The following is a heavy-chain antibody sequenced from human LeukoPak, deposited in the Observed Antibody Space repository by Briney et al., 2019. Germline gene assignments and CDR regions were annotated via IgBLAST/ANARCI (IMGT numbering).Heavy chain of an antibody. J-gene: IGHJ4*02. Sequence: SETLSLTCTASNDSISPLYWGWIRQPPGKGLEFIGYIFYSGTTNFIPSLKSRVTLSVDTSKNQFSLRLNSVTAADTAVYYCARGGSAAKYYFDSWGQGTLVTVSS. CDR1: NDSISPLY. D-gene: IGHD6-13*01. V-gene: IGHV4-59*11. CDR2: IFYSGTT. CDR3: ARGGSAAKYYFDS.